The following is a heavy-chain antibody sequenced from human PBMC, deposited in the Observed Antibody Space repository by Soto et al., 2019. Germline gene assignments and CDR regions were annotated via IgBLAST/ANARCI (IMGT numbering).Heavy chain of an antibody. D-gene: IGHD5-12*01. CDR1: GGSISSSSYY. V-gene: IGHV4-39*01. CDR2: IYYSGST. Sequence: SETLSLTCTVSGGSISSSSYYWGWIRQPPGKGLEWIGSIYYSGSTYYNPSLKSRVTISVDTSKNQFSLKLSSVTAADTAVYYCARHWGTEWLRIYWYFDLWGRGTLVTVSS. J-gene: IGHJ2*01. CDR3: ARHWGTEWLRIYWYFDL.